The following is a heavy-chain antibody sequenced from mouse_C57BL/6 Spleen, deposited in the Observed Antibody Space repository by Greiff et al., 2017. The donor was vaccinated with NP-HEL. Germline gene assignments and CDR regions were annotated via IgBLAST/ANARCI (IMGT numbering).Heavy chain of an antibody. CDR3: ARDRRWDC. CDR2: ISDGGSYT. V-gene: IGHV5-4*01. D-gene: IGHD4-1*01. CDR1: GFTFSSYA. Sequence: EVKVVESGGGLVKPGGSLKLSCAASGFTFSSYAMSWVRQTPEKRLEWVATISDGGSYTYYPDNVKGRFTISRDNAKNNLYLQMSHLKSEDTAMYYCARDRRWDCWGQGTTLTVSS. J-gene: IGHJ2*01.